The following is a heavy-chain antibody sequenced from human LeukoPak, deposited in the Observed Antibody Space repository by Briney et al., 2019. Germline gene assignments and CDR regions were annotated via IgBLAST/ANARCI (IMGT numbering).Heavy chain of an antibody. V-gene: IGHV3-30*18. CDR3: AKDSAGAVADL. J-gene: IGHJ4*02. CDR1: GFTFSSYG. CDR2: ISYDGGNK. D-gene: IGHD6-19*01. Sequence: GGSLRLSCAASGFTFSSYGMHWVRQAPGKGLEWVAVISYDGGNKYYADSVKGRFTISRDNSKNTLYLQMNSLRAEDTAVYYCAKDSAGAVADLWGQGTLVTVSS.